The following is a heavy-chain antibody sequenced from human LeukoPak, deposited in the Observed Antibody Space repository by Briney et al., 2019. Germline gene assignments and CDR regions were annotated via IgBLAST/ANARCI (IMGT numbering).Heavy chain of an antibody. CDR3: AKGGLRSGWFFVPPERYGMDV. J-gene: IGHJ6*02. D-gene: IGHD6-19*01. V-gene: IGHV3-30*18. CDR1: GFTFSSYG. Sequence: GGSLRLSCAASGFTFSSYGMHWVRQAPGKGLEWVAVISYDGSNKYYADSVKGRFTISRDNSKNTLYLQMNSLRAEDTAVYYCAKGGLRSGWFFVPPERYGMDVWGQGTTVTVSS. CDR2: ISYDGSNK.